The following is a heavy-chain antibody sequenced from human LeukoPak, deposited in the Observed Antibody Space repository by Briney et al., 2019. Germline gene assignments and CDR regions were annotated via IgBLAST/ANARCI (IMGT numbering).Heavy chain of an antibody. CDR3: AKDGDYVWGSYRGFDY. J-gene: IGHJ4*02. Sequence: GGSLRLSCAASGFTFSSYEMNWVRQAPGKGLEWVSYISSSSSTIYYADSVKGRFTISRDNSKNTLYLQMNSLRAEDTAVYYCAKDGDYVWGSYRGFDYWGQGTLVTVSS. V-gene: IGHV3-48*01. CDR1: GFTFSSYE. D-gene: IGHD3-16*02. CDR2: ISSSSSTI.